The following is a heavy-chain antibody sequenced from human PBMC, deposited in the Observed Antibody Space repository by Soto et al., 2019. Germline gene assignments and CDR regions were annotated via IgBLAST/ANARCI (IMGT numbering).Heavy chain of an antibody. V-gene: IGHV3-30*18. CDR1: GFTFSSYG. CDR3: AKAPYSNYHRRDYYGMDV. CDR2: ISYDGSNK. D-gene: IGHD4-4*01. J-gene: IGHJ6*02. Sequence: QVQLVESGGGVVQPGRSLRLSCAASGFTFSSYGMHWVRQAPGKGLEWVAVISYDGSNKYYADSVKGRFTISRDNSKNTLYLQMNSLRAEGTAVYYCAKAPYSNYHRRDYYGMDVWGQGTTVTVSS.